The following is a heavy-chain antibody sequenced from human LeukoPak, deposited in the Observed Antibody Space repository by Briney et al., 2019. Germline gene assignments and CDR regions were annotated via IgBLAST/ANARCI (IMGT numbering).Heavy chain of an antibody. CDR3: ASASSHRIAAGGDY. CDR1: GFTFSNYW. CDR2: INRDGSSR. Sequence: PGGSLRLSCAASGFTFSNYWMHWVRHAPGKGLGWVSRINRDGSSRNYADSVKGRFTISRDNAKNTLYLQMNSLRAEDTAVYYCASASSHRIAAGGDYWGQGTLVTVSS. V-gene: IGHV3-74*01. J-gene: IGHJ4*02. D-gene: IGHD6-13*01.